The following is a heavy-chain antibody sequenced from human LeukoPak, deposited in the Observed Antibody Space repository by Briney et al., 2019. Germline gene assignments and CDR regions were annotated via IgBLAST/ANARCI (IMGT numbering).Heavy chain of an antibody. J-gene: IGHJ4*02. CDR2: ISGTGRTI. CDR1: GFTFSDYE. Sequence: PGGALRLSCAAAGFTFSDYEMNWIRQAPGKGLEWVAYISGTGRTIYYADSVKGRFTISRDNAKRSLYLQMDSLRAEDTALYYCARDPNVETSNFDFWGQGTLVTVSS. CDR3: ARDPNVETSNFDF. V-gene: IGHV3-48*03. D-gene: IGHD3-10*02.